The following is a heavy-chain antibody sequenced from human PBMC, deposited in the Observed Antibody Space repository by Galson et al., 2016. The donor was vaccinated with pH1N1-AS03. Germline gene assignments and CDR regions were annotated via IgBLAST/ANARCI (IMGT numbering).Heavy chain of an antibody. D-gene: IGHD3-16*01. J-gene: IGHJ4*02. CDR2: ISTDGSST. CDR1: GFTFSDYH. Sequence: SLRLSCAASGFTFSDYHMHWVRQAPGKGLVWVSRISTDGSSTTYADSVKGRFTISRDNAKNTLYMQMNNLRAEDTAVYYCARDLGLEILFWGQGTLVTVSS. CDR3: ARDLGLEILF. V-gene: IGHV3-74*01.